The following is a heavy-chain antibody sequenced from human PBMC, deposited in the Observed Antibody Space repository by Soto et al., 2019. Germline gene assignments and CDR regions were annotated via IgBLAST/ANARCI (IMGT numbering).Heavy chain of an antibody. CDR3: ARSDNYYYDSSGYIGY. Sequence: QVQLVQSGAEVKKPGSSVKVSCKASGGTFSSYAISWVRQAPGQGLEWMGGIIPIFGTANYAQKFQGRVTITADESTSTAYMELSSLRSEDTAVYYCARSDNYYYDSSGYIGYWGQGPLVTVSS. J-gene: IGHJ4*02. V-gene: IGHV1-69*01. D-gene: IGHD3-22*01. CDR1: GGTFSSYA. CDR2: IIPIFGTA.